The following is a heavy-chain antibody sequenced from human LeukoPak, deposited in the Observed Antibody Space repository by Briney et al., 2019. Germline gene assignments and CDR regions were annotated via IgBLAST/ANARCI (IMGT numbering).Heavy chain of an antibody. D-gene: IGHD6-13*01. CDR2: INYSGTT. CDR1: GGSISSSTYY. Sequence: SETLSLTCTVSGGSISSSTYYWGWIRQPPGKGLEWIGSINYSGTTYYNPSLKSRVTISVDTSKNQFSLKLNSVTAADTAVYHCASRIATAGDCWGQGTLVTVSS. CDR3: ASRIATAGDC. V-gene: IGHV4-39*01. J-gene: IGHJ4*02.